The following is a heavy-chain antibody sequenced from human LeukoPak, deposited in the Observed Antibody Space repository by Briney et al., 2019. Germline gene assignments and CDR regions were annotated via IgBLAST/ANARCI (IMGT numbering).Heavy chain of an antibody. J-gene: IGHJ4*02. CDR1: GGSFRGYY. CDR3: ARSGVVVVPAAIFDY. CDR2: INHSGST. D-gene: IGHD2-2*01. Sequence: SETLSLTCAVYGGSFRGYYWSWIRQPPGKGLEWIGEINHSGSTNYNPSLKSRVTISVDTSKNQFSLKLSSVTAADTAVYYCARSGVVVVPAAIFDYWGQGTLVTVSS. V-gene: IGHV4-34*01.